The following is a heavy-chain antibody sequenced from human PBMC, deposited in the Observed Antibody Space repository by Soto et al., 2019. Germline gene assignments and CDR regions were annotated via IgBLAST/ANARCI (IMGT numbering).Heavy chain of an antibody. CDR2: ISSDSTYI. CDR3: ARKGCRGGPCPLDY. V-gene: IGHV3-11*05. J-gene: IGHJ4*02. CDR1: GVTFNDYY. Sequence: QVELVESGGGLVKPGGSLRLSCAVSGVTFNDYYMGWIRQAPGKGLEWVSYISSDSTYIKYADSVQGRFTISRDNAKKLLYMDMKSLRVEDTAVYYCARKGCRGGPCPLDYWGQGTLVTVSS. D-gene: IGHD2-15*01.